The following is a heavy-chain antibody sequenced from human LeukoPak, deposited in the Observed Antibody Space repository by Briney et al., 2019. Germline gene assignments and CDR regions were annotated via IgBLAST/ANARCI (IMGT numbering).Heavy chain of an antibody. J-gene: IGHJ3*02. D-gene: IGHD1-1*01. CDR1: GGSISSSNW. CDR2: IYHSGST. V-gene: IGHV4-4*02. Sequence: NPSETLSLTCAVSGGSISSSNWWSWVRQPPGKGLEWIGEIYHSGSTNYNPSLNSRVTISIDTSKNQFSLKLSSVTAADTAMYYCARYNIPSTTGTHTFDIWGQGTMVTVSS. CDR3: ARYNIPSTTGTHTFDI.